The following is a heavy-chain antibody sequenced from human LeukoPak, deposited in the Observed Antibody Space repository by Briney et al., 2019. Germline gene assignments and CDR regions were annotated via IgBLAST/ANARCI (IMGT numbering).Heavy chain of an antibody. CDR3: AKGSSAYGLFDY. D-gene: IGHD5-12*01. V-gene: IGHV3-23*01. CDR2: ISGSGRST. Sequence: GGSLRLSCAASGFTFSSYAMSWVRQALGKGLEWVSVISGSGRSTDYADSVKGRFTISRDNSKNTLYLQMNSLRAEDTAVYYCAKGSSAYGLFDYWGQGTLVTVSS. J-gene: IGHJ4*02. CDR1: GFTFSSYA.